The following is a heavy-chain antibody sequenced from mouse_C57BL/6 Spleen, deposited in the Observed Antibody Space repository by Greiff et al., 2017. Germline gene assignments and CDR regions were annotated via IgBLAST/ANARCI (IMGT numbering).Heavy chain of an antibody. CDR3: ARGSLHYYAMDY. CDR1: GYTFTSYW. CDR2: IYPGSGST. Sequence: QVQLKESGAELVKPGASVKMSCKASGYTFTSYWITWVKQRPGQGLEWIGDIYPGSGSTNYNEKFKSKATLTVDTSSSTAYMQLSSLTSEDSAVYYCARGSLHYYAMDYWGQGTSVTVSS. V-gene: IGHV1-55*01. J-gene: IGHJ4*01. D-gene: IGHD2-1*01.